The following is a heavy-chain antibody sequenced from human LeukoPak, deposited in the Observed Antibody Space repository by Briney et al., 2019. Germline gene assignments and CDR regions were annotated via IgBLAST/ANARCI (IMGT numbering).Heavy chain of an antibody. CDR2: ISYSGST. D-gene: IGHD3-3*01. J-gene: IGHJ4*02. CDR1: DGSISSGDYY. CDR3: AREESGYVDY. V-gene: IGHV4-30-4*08. Sequence: SQTLSLTCTVFDGSISSGDYYWSWIRQPPGKGLEWIGYISYSGSTYYNPSLESRVTISVGMSKNQLSLKLYSVTAADTAVYYCAREESGYVDYWGQGTPVTVSS.